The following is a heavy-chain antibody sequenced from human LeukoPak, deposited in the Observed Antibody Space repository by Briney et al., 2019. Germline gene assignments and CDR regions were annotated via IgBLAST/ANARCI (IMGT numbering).Heavy chain of an antibody. D-gene: IGHD1-26*01. V-gene: IGHV3-30*18. CDR1: GFTFSTYS. CDR3: AKDPKGGRYWLDY. J-gene: IGHJ4*02. CDR2: ILYDGNNK. Sequence: GGSLRLSCAASGFTFSTYSMHWVRQAPGKGLEWVAVILYDGNNKYYADSVKGRFTISRDNSTNTLYLQMNSLRAEDTAVYYCAKDPKGGRYWLDYCGQGNLVSVSS.